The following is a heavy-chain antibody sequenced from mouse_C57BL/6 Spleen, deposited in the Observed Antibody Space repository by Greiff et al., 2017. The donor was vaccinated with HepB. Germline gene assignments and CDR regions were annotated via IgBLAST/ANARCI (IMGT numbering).Heavy chain of an antibody. J-gene: IGHJ4*01. CDR3: ASSRDYYAMHY. Sequence: VKLQESGAELVRPGTSVKVSCKASGYAFTNYLIEWVKQRPGQGLEWIGVINPGSGGTNYNEKFKGKATLTADKSSSTAYMQLSSLTSEDSAVYLCASSRDYYAMHYWGQGPSVPVPS. CDR2: INPGSGGT. V-gene: IGHV1-54*01. CDR1: GYAFTNYL.